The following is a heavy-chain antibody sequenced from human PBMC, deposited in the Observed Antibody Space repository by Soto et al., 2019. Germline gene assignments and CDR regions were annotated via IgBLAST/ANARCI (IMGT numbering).Heavy chain of an antibody. D-gene: IGHD3-3*01. J-gene: IGHJ4*02. CDR1: GFSFIIYA. CDR2: ISGSDGKT. CDR3: VRWSYLDY. Sequence: GGSLRVSCAASGFSFIIYAMSWVRQAPGKGLEWVSTISGSDGKTFYADSVKGRSSISRDTSKNMLYLQMNNLRGDDTAVYYCVRWSYLDYWGQGTRVTVSS. V-gene: IGHV3-23*01.